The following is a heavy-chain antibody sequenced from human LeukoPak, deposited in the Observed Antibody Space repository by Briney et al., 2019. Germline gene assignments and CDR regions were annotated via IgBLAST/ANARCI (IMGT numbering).Heavy chain of an antibody. CDR3: ARVNGRGSYYDYYYYGMDV. CDR2: VSSSGTT. Sequence: SETLSLTCTVSGASISSYFWHWIRHPAGKGLEWIGRVSSSGTTNYNPSLRSRVTMSVDTSKNQFSLKLSSVTAADTAVYYCARVNGRGSYYDYYYYGMDVWGQGTTVTVSS. D-gene: IGHD1-26*01. J-gene: IGHJ6*02. V-gene: IGHV4-4*07. CDR1: GASISSYF.